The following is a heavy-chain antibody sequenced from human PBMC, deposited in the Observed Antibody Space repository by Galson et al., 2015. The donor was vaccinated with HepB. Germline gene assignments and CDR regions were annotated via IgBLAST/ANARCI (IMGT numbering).Heavy chain of an antibody. V-gene: IGHV3-11*01. Sequence: SLRLSCAASGFTFSDYYMSWIRQAPGKGLEWVSYISSSGNTIYYADSVKGRFTISGDNARNSLYLRMDRLRAEDTAVYYCARDARWFDPWGQRTRVTVSS. CDR2: ISSSGNTI. J-gene: IGHJ5*02. CDR3: ARDARWFDP. CDR1: GFTFSDYY.